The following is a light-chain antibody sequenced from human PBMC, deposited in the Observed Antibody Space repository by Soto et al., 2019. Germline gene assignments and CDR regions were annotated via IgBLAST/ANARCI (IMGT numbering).Light chain of an antibody. CDR1: SSDVGNYNL. Sequence: QSALTQPASVSGSPGQSITISCTGTSSDVGNYNLVSWYQQHLGKAPKLMIYEVSKRPSGVSNRFSGSKSGNTASLTISGLQAEDEADYFCCSYAGSNTFVVIGGGTKVTVL. CDR2: EVS. J-gene: IGLJ3*02. CDR3: CSYAGSNTFVV. V-gene: IGLV2-23*02.